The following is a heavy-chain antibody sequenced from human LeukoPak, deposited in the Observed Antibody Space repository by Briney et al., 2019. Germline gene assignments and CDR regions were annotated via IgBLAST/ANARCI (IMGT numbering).Heavy chain of an antibody. D-gene: IGHD3-22*01. J-gene: IGHJ4*02. CDR3: AREEKRNYYDSSGYYYY. V-gene: IGHV3-30-3*01. CDR2: ISYDGSNK. CDR1: GFTFSSYA. Sequence: PGGSLRLSCAASGFTFSSYAMHWVRQAPGKGLEWVAVISYDGSNKYYADSVKGRFTISRDNSKNTLYLQMNSLRAEDTAVYYCAREEKRNYYDSSGYYYYWGQGTLVTVSS.